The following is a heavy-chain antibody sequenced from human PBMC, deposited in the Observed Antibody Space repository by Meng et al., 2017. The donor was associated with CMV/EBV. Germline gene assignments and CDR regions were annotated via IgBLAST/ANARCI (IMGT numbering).Heavy chain of an antibody. Sequence: ASVKVSCKASGYTFTSYYMHWVRQAPGQGLEWMGIINPSGGSTSYAQKFQGRVTMTRDTSTSTVYMELNSLRAEDTAVYYCARDPSIVVVPAAKYYYGMDVWGQGTTVTVSS. CDR3: ARDPSIVVVPAAKYYYGMDV. J-gene: IGHJ6*02. CDR2: INPSGGST. V-gene: IGHV1-46*01. D-gene: IGHD2-2*01. CDR1: GYTFTSYY.